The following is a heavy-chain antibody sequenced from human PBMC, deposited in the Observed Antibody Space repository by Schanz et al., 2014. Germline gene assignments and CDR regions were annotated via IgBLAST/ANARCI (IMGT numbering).Heavy chain of an antibody. CDR1: GRTFIVYH. J-gene: IGHJ4*02. CDR3: VRELSGGTFDY. V-gene: IGHV1-2*06. Sequence: QVQLVQSGAEVKKPGASMKVSCKASGRTFIVYHVLHWVRQAPGQGLEWMGRISPNSGDTHSAHKFQGRVTMTRDTSSTTAYMELNSLRSDDPAVYYCVRELSGGTFDYWGQGALVTVSS. D-gene: IGHD1-1*01. CDR2: ISPNSGDT.